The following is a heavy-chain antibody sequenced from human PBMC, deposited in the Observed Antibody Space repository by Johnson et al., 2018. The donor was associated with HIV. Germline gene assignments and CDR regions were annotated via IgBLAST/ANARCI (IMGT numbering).Heavy chain of an antibody. CDR1: GFTFSSYA. V-gene: IGHV3-66*01. J-gene: IGHJ3*02. Sequence: VQLVESGGGLVQPGGSLRLSCAASGFTFSSYAMSWVRQAPGKGLEWVSVIYSGGRIYYADSVKGRCTISRDNSKNTLYLQMNSLRAEDTAVYYCARVTPQRGGNDAFDIWGQGTMVTVSS. CDR2: IYSGGRI. D-gene: IGHD3-16*01. CDR3: ARVTPQRGGNDAFDI.